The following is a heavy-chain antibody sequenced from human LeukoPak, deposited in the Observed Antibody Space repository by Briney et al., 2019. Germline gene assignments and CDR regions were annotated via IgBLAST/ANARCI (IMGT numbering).Heavy chain of an antibody. CDR2: IHYSGNT. CDR3: ARHYHDPHDRGGFDP. CDR1: GGSLSGYY. D-gene: IGHD3-22*01. J-gene: IGHJ5*02. Sequence: SETLSLTCTVSGGSLSGYYWSWIRQPPGKGLEWIAYIHYSGNTNYNPYLTSRVTISVDPPKNQSSLELKSVTAADTAVYYCARHYHDPHDRGGFDPWGQGTLVTVFS. V-gene: IGHV4-59*08.